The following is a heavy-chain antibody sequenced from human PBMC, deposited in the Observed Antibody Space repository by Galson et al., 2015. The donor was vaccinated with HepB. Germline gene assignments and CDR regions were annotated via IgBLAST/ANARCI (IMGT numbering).Heavy chain of an antibody. CDR3: AHSARYCSDAGCYFFDY. Sequence: PALVKPTQTLTLTCTFSGFSLSTSGVGVGWLRQPPGKALEWLALIYWDDDKRYKPSLKNRVTVAKDAFKQQVVLRMTSVDPGDTATYFCAHSARYCSDAGCYFFDYWGPGMLVTVSS. V-gene: IGHV2-5*02. J-gene: IGHJ4*02. CDR2: IYWDDDK. D-gene: IGHD2-15*01. CDR1: GFSLSTSGVG.